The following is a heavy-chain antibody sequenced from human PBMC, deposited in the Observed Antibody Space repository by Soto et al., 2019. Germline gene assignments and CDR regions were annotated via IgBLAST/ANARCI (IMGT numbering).Heavy chain of an antibody. D-gene: IGHD3-22*01. CDR2: INHSGRT. Sequence: QVQLQQWGAGLLKPSETLSLTCAVYGGSFSGYYWSGIRQPPGKGLEWIGEINHSGRTNYNPSLNSRVTISVDTSKNQFSLKLSSVTAADTAVYYCARGRTQWLYYYYMDVWGKGTTVTVSS. J-gene: IGHJ6*03. V-gene: IGHV4-34*01. CDR1: GGSFSGYY. CDR3: ARGRTQWLYYYYMDV.